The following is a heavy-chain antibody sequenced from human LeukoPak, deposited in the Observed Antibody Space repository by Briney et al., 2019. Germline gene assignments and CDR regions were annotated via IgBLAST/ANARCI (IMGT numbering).Heavy chain of an antibody. Sequence: RSGGSLRLSCAASGFTVSSNYMSWVRQAPGKGLEWVAVISYDGSNKYYADSVKGRFTISRDNSKNTLYLQMNSLRAEDTAVYYCAREGSGPGAFDIWGQGTMVTVSS. D-gene: IGHD6-25*01. J-gene: IGHJ3*02. CDR2: ISYDGSNK. CDR3: AREGSGPGAFDI. CDR1: GFTVSSNY. V-gene: IGHV3-30*03.